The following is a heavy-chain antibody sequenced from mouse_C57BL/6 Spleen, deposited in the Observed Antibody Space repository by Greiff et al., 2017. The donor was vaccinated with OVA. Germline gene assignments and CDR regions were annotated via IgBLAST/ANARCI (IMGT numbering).Heavy chain of an antibody. CDR2: INPNNGGT. J-gene: IGHJ1*03. V-gene: IGHV1-26*01. D-gene: IGHD1-1*01. CDR1: GYTFTDYY. Sequence: EVQLQQSGPELVKPGASVKISCKASGYTFTDYYMNWVKQSHGKSLEWIGDINPNNGGTSYNQKFKGKATLTVDKSSSTAYMELRSLTSEDSAVYYCAYGSRGWYFDVWGTGTTVTVSS. CDR3: AYGSRGWYFDV.